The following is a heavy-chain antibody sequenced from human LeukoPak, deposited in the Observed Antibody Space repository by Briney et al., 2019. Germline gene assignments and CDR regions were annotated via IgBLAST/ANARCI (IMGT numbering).Heavy chain of an antibody. CDR1: GFTFSSYS. CDR2: ISSSSSYI. Sequence: GGSLRLSCAASGFTFSSYSMNWVRQAPGKGLEWVSSISSSSSYIYYADSVKGRFTISRDNAKNSLYLQMNSLRAEDTAVYYCARWDNEYCSSTSCYRGGYYFDYWGQGTLVTVSS. J-gene: IGHJ4*02. D-gene: IGHD2-2*02. V-gene: IGHV3-21*01. CDR3: ARWDNEYCSSTSCYRGGYYFDY.